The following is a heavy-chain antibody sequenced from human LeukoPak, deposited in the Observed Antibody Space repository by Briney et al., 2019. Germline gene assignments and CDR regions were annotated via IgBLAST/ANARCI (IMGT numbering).Heavy chain of an antibody. CDR2: ISGSGGST. Sequence: GGSLRLSCAASGFTFSSYAMSWVRQAPGKGLEWVSAISGSGGSTYYADSVKGRFTISRDNSKKTLYLQMNSLRAEDTAVYYCATDTYDSSGYYHLAPSFDYWGQGTLVTVSS. CDR3: ATDTYDSSGYYHLAPSFDY. D-gene: IGHD3-22*01. CDR1: GFTFSSYA. J-gene: IGHJ4*02. V-gene: IGHV3-23*01.